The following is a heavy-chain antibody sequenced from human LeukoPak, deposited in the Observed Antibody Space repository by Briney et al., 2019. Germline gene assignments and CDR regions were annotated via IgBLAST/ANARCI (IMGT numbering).Heavy chain of an antibody. CDR3: ARGTRYCSGGSCSFDP. CDR2: ISAYNGNT. J-gene: IGHJ5*02. CDR1: GYTFTSYG. D-gene: IGHD2-15*01. V-gene: IGHV1-18*01. Sequence: ASVKVSCKASGYTFTSYGISWVRQAPGQGPEWMGWISAYNGNTNYAQKLQGRVTMTTDTSTSTAYMELRSLRSDDTAVYYCARGTRYCSGGSCSFDPWGQGTLVTVSS.